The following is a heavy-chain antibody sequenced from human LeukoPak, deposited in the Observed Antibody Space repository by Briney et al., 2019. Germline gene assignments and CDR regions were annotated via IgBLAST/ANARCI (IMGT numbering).Heavy chain of an antibody. Sequence: AASVKVSCKASGGTFSSYAISWVRQAPGQGLEWMGRIIPILGIANYAQKFQGRVTLTRDTSISTAYMELSSLRSDDTAVYYCTREDIVVVPPSRPFDPWGQGTLVTVSS. D-gene: IGHD2-2*01. CDR2: IIPILGIA. V-gene: IGHV1-69*04. J-gene: IGHJ5*02. CDR3: TREDIVVVPPSRPFDP. CDR1: GGTFSSYA.